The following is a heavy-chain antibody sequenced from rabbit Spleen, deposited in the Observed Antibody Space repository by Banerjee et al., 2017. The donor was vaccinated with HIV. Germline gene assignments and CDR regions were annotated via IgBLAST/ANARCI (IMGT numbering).Heavy chain of an antibody. CDR2: IYNGDGST. CDR1: GVSFISSS. Sequence: EESGGDLVKPGASLTLTCTASGVSFISSSYMCWVRQAPGKGPEWIACIYNGDGSTYYASWVNGRFTISRSTSLNTVTLQMTSLTAADTATYFCARDLPDIIGWNFGFWGPGTLVTVS. J-gene: IGHJ3*01. CDR3: ARDLPDIIGWNFGF. V-gene: IGHV1S47*01. D-gene: IGHD1-1*01.